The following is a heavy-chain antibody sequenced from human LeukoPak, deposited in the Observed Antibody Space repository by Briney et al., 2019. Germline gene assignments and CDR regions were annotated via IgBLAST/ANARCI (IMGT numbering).Heavy chain of an antibody. CDR3: ARDNRAAFDY. CDR2: IKPDGSEK. J-gene: IGHJ4*02. CDR1: GFAFSSYW. V-gene: IGHV3-7*01. Sequence: GGSLRLSCAASGFAFSSYWMSWVRQAPGKGLEWVANIKPDGSEKNYVDSVKGRFTISRDNAKNSLYLQMSSLRAEDTAVYYCARDNRAAFDYWGQGTLVTVSS. D-gene: IGHD3-16*02.